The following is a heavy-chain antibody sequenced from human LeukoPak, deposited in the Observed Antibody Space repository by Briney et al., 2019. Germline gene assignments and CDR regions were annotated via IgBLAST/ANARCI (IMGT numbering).Heavy chain of an antibody. D-gene: IGHD6-13*01. Sequence: GGSLRLSCAASGFTFSNYWMTWLRQAPGKGPEWVATTKQDGNEKYYVDSVKGRFTIARDNAKESLSLQLNTLRVDDTAVYYCARGGQSSSWFWIDWGQGTLVTVSS. V-gene: IGHV3-7*04. CDR2: TKQDGNEK. CDR1: GFTFSNYW. J-gene: IGHJ4*02. CDR3: ARGGQSSSWFWID.